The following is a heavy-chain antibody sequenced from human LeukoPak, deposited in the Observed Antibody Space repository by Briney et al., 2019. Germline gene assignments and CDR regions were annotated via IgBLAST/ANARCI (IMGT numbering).Heavy chain of an antibody. CDR3: AREPDFGVSVWGSYRYFDY. V-gene: IGHV4-39*07. J-gene: IGHJ4*02. Sequence: SETLSLTCTVSCGYISSYYWGWIRQPPGKGLEWIGSIYYSGSTYYNPSLKSRVTISVDTSKNQFSLKLSSVTAADTAVYYCAREPDFGVSVWGSYRYFDYWGQGTLVTVSS. CDR1: CGYISSYY. CDR2: IYYSGST. D-gene: IGHD3-16*02.